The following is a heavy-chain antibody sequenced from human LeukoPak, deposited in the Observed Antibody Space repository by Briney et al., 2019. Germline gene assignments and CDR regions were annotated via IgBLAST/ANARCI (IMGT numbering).Heavy chain of an antibody. CDR1: GGSISSCY. CDR3: ARDLGSYYDSSGYYYYGMDV. Sequence: SETLSLTCTVSGGSISSCYWSWIRQPAGKGLEWIGRIYTSGSTNYNPSLKSRVTMSVDTSKNQFSLKLSSVTAADTAVYYCARDLGSYYDSSGYYYYGMDVWGQGTTVTVSS. D-gene: IGHD3-22*01. CDR2: IYTSGST. V-gene: IGHV4-4*07. J-gene: IGHJ6*02.